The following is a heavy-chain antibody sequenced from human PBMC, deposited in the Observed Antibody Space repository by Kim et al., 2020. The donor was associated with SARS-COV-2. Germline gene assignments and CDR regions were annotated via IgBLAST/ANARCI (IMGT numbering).Heavy chain of an antibody. CDR3: ARDVGNMGFHLDY. D-gene: IGHD1-26*01. J-gene: IGHJ4*02. V-gene: IGHV3-33*01. Sequence: KYYADSVEGRFTIAKDRDTLYLQMNSLRAEDTAVYYCARDVGNMGFHLDYWGQGTPVTVSS. CDR2: K.